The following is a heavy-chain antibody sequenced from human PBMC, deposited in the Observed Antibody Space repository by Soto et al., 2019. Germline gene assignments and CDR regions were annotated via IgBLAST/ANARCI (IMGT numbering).Heavy chain of an antibody. CDR1: GYTFISFG. J-gene: IGHJ4*02. V-gene: IGHV1-18*01. Sequence: QVQLVQSGPEVQKPGASVRVSCKASGYTFISFGIYWVRQAPGQGLEWMAYIGSYNGKTSSAKHYRGRVTLTTDTSTSTAYMELRNLTSDDTAVYYCARGEKGFDYWGQGTLLTVSS. CDR2: IGSYNGKT. CDR3: ARGEKGFDY.